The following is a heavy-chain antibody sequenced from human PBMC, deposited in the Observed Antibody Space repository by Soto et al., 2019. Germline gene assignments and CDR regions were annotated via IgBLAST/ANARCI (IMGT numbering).Heavy chain of an antibody. V-gene: IGHV5-51*01. CDR3: ARLGIPAAGTPGWFDP. CDR1: GYSFTSYW. D-gene: IGHD6-13*01. CDR2: IYPGDSDT. Sequence: GESLKISCKGSGYSFTSYWIGWVRQMPGKGLEWMGIIYPGDSDTRYSPSFQGQDTISADKSISTAYLQWSSLKASDTAMYYCARLGIPAAGTPGWFDPWGQGTLVTVSP. J-gene: IGHJ5*02.